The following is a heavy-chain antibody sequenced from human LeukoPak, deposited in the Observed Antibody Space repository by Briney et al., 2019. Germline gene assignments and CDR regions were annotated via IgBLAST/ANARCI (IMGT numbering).Heavy chain of an antibody. Sequence: GGSLRLSCAVSGFTFSNFAMSWVRHAPGKGLEWVSTISGSGGSTYYADSVKGRFAISRDNSKNTLYLQMNSLRAEDTAVYYCAKDNSGWPYYFDYWGQGTLVTVSS. CDR3: AKDNSGWPYYFDY. V-gene: IGHV3-23*01. D-gene: IGHD6-19*01. CDR1: GFTFSNFA. CDR2: ISGSGGST. J-gene: IGHJ4*02.